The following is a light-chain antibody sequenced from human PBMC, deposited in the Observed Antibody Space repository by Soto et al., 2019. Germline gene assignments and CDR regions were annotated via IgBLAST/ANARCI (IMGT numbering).Light chain of an antibody. J-gene: IGKJ1*01. CDR1: QSISSY. CDR3: QQYSTFPRT. V-gene: IGKV1-39*01. CDR2: DAS. Sequence: DLQRTQSPSSLSASLGDRVTLTCRASQSISSYLNWYQQKPGKAPKLLIYDASTLESGVPSRFSGSGSGTEFTLTISSLQPEDFATFYCQQYSTFPRTFGQGTKVDIK.